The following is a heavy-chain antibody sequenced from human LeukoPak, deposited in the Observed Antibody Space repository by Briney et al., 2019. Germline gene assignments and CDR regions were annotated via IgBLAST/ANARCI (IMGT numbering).Heavy chain of an antibody. V-gene: IGHV4-39*01. CDR2: IYYSGST. CDR3: ARHEVPYDYVWGSYGTGFDY. J-gene: IGHJ4*02. CDR1: GGSISSSSYY. D-gene: IGHD3-16*01. Sequence: SETLSLTCTVSGGSISSSSYYWGWIRQPPGKGLEWIGSIYYSGSTYYNPSLKSRVTISVDTSKNQFSLKLSSVTAADTAVYYCARHEVPYDYVWGSYGTGFDYWGQGTLVTVSS.